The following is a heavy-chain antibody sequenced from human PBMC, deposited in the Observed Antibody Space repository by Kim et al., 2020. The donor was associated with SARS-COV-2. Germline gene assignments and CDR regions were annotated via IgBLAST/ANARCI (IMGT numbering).Heavy chain of an antibody. V-gene: IGHV4-31*03. CDR2: IYYSGST. CDR1: GGSISSGGYY. J-gene: IGHJ3*02. Sequence: TLSLTCTVSGGSISSGGYYWSWIRQHPGKGLEWIGYIYYSGSTYYNPSLKSRVTISVDTSKNQFSLKLSSVTAADTAVYYCARDRVPYGDYVPDAFDIWGQGTMVTVSS. D-gene: IGHD4-17*01. CDR3: ARDRVPYGDYVPDAFDI.